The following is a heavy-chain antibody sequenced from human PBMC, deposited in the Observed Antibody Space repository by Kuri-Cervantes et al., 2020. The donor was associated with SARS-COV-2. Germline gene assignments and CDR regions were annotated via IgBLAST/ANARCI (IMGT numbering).Heavy chain of an antibody. CDR3: ARGRRIDYGDYAGWGRMNWFDP. CDR1: GFTFSDYY. J-gene: IGHJ5*02. D-gene: IGHD4-17*01. V-gene: IGHV3-7*05. CDR2: IKQDGSEK. Sequence: GGSLRLSCAASGFTFSDYYMSWIRQAPGKGLEWVANIKQDGSEKYYVDSVKGRFTISRDNAKNSLYLQMNSLRAEDTAVYYCARGRRIDYGDYAGWGRMNWFDPWGQGTLVTVSS.